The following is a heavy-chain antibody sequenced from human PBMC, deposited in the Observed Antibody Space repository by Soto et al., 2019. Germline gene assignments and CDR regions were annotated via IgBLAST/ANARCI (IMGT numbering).Heavy chain of an antibody. D-gene: IGHD3-22*01. V-gene: IGHV4-34*01. Sequence: SETLSLTCAVYGGSFSGYYWSWIRQPPGKGLEWIGEINHSGSTNYNPSLKSRVTISIHGSKNQISLKLSSVTAGDTAFYYCARLGGYYHSLDTWGQGTLVTVSS. CDR3: ARLGGYYHSLDT. J-gene: IGHJ5*02. CDR1: GGSFSGYY. CDR2: INHSGST.